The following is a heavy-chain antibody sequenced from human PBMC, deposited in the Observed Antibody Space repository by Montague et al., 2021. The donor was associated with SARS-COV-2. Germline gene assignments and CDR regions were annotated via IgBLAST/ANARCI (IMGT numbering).Heavy chain of an antibody. J-gene: IGHJ3*02. D-gene: IGHD1-1*01. CDR3: ARHRANAGSFDI. CDR2: VHYTGTT. Sequence: SETLSLTCTVSGGSITVSRYDWGWIRQPPGMGLEWIGSVHYTGTTSYNPSLKSRLTISVDTSENQFSLKMTSVTASDTAAYYCARHRANAGSFDIWGQGTMVTVSS. V-gene: IGHV4-39*01. CDR1: GGSITVSRYD.